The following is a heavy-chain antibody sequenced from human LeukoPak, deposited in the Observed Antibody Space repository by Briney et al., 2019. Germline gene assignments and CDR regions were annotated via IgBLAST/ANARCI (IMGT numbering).Heavy chain of an antibody. CDR3: ARPGSGSSDELDAFDI. J-gene: IGHJ3*02. Sequence: SETLSLTCAVYGGSFSGYYWSWIRQPPGKGLEWIGEINHSGSTNYNPSLKSRVTISVDTSKNQFSLKLSSVTAADTAVYYCARPGSGSSDELDAFDIWGQGTMVTVSS. CDR1: GGSFSGYY. D-gene: IGHD1-26*01. V-gene: IGHV4-34*01. CDR2: INHSGST.